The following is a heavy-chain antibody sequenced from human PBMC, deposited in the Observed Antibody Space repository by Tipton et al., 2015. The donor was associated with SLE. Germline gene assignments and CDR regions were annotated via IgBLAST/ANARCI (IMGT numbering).Heavy chain of an antibody. V-gene: IGHV4-39*07. CDR2: IYYSGST. CDR3: ARVGWELKDYYYMDV. Sequence: TLSLTCSVSGASISSSGYYWGLIRQSPGKGLEWIGGIYYSGSTYYNPSLKSRVTRSVDTSKNQFSLKMSSVTAADTAVYYCARVGWELKDYYYMDVWGKGTTVTVSS. J-gene: IGHJ6*03. D-gene: IGHD1-26*01. CDR1: GASISSSGYY.